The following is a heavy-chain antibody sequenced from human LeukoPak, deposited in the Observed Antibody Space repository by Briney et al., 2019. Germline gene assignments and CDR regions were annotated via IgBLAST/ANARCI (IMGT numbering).Heavy chain of an antibody. Sequence: GGSLRLSCAASGFTFSSYGMHWVRQAPSKGLEWVAVISYDGSNKYYADSVKGRFTISRDNSKNTLYLQMNSLRAEDTAVYYCAKDVDTAMVPNWFDPWGQGTLVTVSS. J-gene: IGHJ5*02. D-gene: IGHD5-18*01. CDR1: GFTFSSYG. CDR2: ISYDGSNK. CDR3: AKDVDTAMVPNWFDP. V-gene: IGHV3-30*18.